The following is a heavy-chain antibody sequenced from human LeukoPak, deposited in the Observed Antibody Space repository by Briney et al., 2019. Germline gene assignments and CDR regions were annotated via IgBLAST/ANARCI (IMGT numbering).Heavy chain of an antibody. Sequence: ASVKVSCKASGYTFTSYYMHWVRQAPGQGLEWMGIINPSGGSTSYAQKFQGRVTMTRDMSTSTVYMELSSLRSEDTAVYYCARDLDYYDSSRYSSVTYYYYYMDVWGKGTTVTVSS. D-gene: IGHD3-22*01. V-gene: IGHV1-46*01. CDR2: INPSGGST. J-gene: IGHJ6*03. CDR3: ARDLDYYDSSRYSSVTYYYYYMDV. CDR1: GYTFTSYY.